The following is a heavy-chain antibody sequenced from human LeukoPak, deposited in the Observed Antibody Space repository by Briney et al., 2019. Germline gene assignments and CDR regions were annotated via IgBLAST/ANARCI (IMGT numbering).Heavy chain of an antibody. CDR2: IYTSGST. D-gene: IGHD1-26*01. J-gene: IGHJ4*02. Sequence: PSETLSLTCTVSGGSISTYYWSWIRQPPGKGLEWIGRIYTSGSTNYNPSLKSRVTISVDTSKNQFSLKLSSVTAADTAVYYCARFSGSYEDADYWGQGTLVTVSS. CDR3: ARFSGSYEDADY. V-gene: IGHV4-4*08. CDR1: GGSISTYY.